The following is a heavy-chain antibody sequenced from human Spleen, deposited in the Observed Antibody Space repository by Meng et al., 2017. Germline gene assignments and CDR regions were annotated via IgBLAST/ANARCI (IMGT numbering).Heavy chain of an antibody. CDR2: ISSSSSYI. CDR1: GFTFSSYW. CDR3: AREDIAARRGDDY. V-gene: IGHV3-21*01. J-gene: IGHJ4*02. Sequence: GGSLRLSCAASGFTFSSYWMHWVRQAPGKGLEWVSSISSSSSYIYYADSVKGRFTISRDNAKNSLYLQMNSLRAEDTAVYYCAREDIAARRGDDYWGQGTLVTVSS. D-gene: IGHD6-6*01.